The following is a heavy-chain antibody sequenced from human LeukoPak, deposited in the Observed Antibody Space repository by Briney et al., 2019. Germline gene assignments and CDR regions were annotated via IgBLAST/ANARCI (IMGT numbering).Heavy chain of an antibody. CDR1: GYTLTELS. V-gene: IGHV1-24*01. Sequence: GASVKVSCKVSGYTLTELSMHWVRQAPGKGLEWMGGFDPEDGETIYAQKFQGRVTMTEDTSTDTAYMELSSLRSEDTAVYYCAREWKQENSSSSRGNWFDPWGQGTLVTVSS. J-gene: IGHJ5*02. CDR2: FDPEDGET. CDR3: AREWKQENSSSSRGNWFDP. D-gene: IGHD6-6*01.